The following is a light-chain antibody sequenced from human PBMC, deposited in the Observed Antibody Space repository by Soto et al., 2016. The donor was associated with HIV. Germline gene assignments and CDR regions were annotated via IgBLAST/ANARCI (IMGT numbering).Light chain of an antibody. CDR3: QQYNGYPWT. CDR2: KAS. Sequence: DIQMTQSPSTLSASVGDRVTITCRASQSISSWLAWYQQKPGKAPKLLIYKASSLESGVPSRFSGSGSGTEFTLTISSLQPDDFATYYCQQYNGYPWTFGQGTKVKSN. V-gene: IGKV1-5*03. CDR1: QSISSW. J-gene: IGKJ1*01.